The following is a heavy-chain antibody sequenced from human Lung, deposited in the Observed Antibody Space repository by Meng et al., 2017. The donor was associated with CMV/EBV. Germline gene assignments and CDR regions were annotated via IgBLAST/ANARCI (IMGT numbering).Heavy chain of an antibody. CDR3: TTDAYGVVVPFDY. D-gene: IGHD3-3*01. Sequence: ESXKISXGASGFIFSSAWMSWVRQAPGKGLEWVGRIRSKTNGGTTDYAAPVKGRLTISRDDSRSTLYLQMNSLKTEDTAVYYCTTDAYGVVVPFDYWGQGXLVXVPQ. V-gene: IGHV3-15*01. CDR2: IRSKTNGGTT. J-gene: IGHJ4*02. CDR1: GFIFSSAW.